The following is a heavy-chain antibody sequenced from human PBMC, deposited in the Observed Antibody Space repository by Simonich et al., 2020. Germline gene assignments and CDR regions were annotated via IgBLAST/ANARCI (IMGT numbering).Heavy chain of an antibody. CDR2: IKQDGSGK. CDR3: AREGIAARDAFDI. J-gene: IGHJ3*02. D-gene: IGHD6-6*01. V-gene: IGHV3-7*01. Sequence: EVQLVESGGGLVQPGGSLRLSCAASGFTFSSYWMSWVGQAPGKGLEWVANIKQDGSGKYYVDSVKGRFTISRDNAKNSLYLQMNSLRAEDTAVYYCAREGIAARDAFDIWGQGTMVTVSS. CDR1: GFTFSSYW.